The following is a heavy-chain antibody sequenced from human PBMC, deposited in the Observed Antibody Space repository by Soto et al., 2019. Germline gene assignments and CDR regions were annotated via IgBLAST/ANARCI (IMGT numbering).Heavy chain of an antibody. V-gene: IGHV4-34*01. Sequence: SETLSLTCAVYGGSFSGYDCSWIRQPPWKGLEWIGEINHSGSTNYNPSLKSRVTISVDTSKNQFSLKLSSVTAADTAVYYCARDRGYSSGWYLDVSGQGTPVTLSS. CDR2: INHSGST. D-gene: IGHD6-19*01. CDR1: GGSFSGYD. CDR3: ARDRGYSSGWYLDV. J-gene: IGHJ6*02.